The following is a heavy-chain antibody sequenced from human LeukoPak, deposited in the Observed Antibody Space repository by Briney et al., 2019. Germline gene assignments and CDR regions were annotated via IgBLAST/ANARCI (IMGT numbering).Heavy chain of an antibody. V-gene: IGHV3-30*02. D-gene: IGHD3-9*01. J-gene: IGHJ4*02. CDR3: AKEKAAYDILTGHDY. CDR1: GFTFSSFG. CDR2: IRYDGSNK. Sequence: GGSLRLSCAASGFTFSSFGMNWVRQAPGKGLEWVAFIRYDGSNKYYADSVKGRFTISRDNSKNTLYLQMNSLRAEDTAVYYFAKEKAAYDILTGHDYWGQGTLVTVSS.